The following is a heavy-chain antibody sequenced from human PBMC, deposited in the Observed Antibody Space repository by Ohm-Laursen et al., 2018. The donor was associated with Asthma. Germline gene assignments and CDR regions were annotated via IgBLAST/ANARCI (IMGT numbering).Heavy chain of an antibody. V-gene: IGHV1-69*01. D-gene: IGHD4-23*01. J-gene: IGHJ5*02. CDR1: GGTFSSYA. Sequence: SSVKVSCKASGGTFSSYAISWVRQAPGQGLEWMGGIIPIFGTANYAQKFQGRVTITADESTSTAYMELSSLRSEDTAVYYCARGPYGGNSNWFDPWGQGTLVTVSS. CDR2: IIPIFGTA. CDR3: ARGPYGGNSNWFDP.